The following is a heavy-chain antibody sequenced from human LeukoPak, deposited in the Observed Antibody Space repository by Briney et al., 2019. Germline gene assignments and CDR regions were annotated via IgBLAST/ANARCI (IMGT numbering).Heavy chain of an antibody. J-gene: IGHJ6*02. V-gene: IGHV3-73*01. D-gene: IGHD4-17*01. CDR3: TRGHGDYDYYYGMDV. Sequence: GASLRLSCAAIGFTFIGSAIHSVRHASGKGLEWVGRIKSKAHSYATPYAASVKGRVTISRDDSKNTAYLQMNSLKTEDTAVYYCTRGHGDYDYYYGMDVWGQVTTVTVA. CDR2: IKSKAHSYAT. CDR1: GFTFIGSA.